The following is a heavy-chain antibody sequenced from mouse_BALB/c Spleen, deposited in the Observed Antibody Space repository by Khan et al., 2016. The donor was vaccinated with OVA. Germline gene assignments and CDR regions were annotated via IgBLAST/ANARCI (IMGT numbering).Heavy chain of an antibody. J-gene: IGHJ2*01. CDR1: GYTFTTYW. CDR3: TRDRIDY. V-gene: IGHV1-7*01. Sequence: QVQLQQSGAELAKPGASVKMSCKASGYTFTTYWMHWVKQRPGQGLEWIGYINPTSGYTDYHERFKDKATLSADKSSSTAYMQLSSLTSEDSAVYYCTRDRIDYWGQGTTLTVSS. CDR2: INPTSGYT.